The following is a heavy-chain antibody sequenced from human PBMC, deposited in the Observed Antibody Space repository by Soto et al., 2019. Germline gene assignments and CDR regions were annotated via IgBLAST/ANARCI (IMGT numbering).Heavy chain of an antibody. CDR3: AKGVLSFHYGMEV. CDR1: GFTFNTYP. V-gene: IGHV3-23*01. CDR2: ISSTAGRTS. D-gene: IGHD3-10*01. J-gene: IGHJ6*02. Sequence: LRLSCATSGFTFNTYPMTWVRQAPGKGPEWVSSISSTAGRTSSYADSVKGRFAISRDFSDNTVYLQMNNLRVDDTAVYFCAKGVLSFHYGMEVWGQGTTVTVSS.